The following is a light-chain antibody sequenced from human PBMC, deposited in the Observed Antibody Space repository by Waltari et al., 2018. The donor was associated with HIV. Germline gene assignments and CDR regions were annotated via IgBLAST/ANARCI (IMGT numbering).Light chain of an antibody. CDR2: GTS. CDR1: QSVSSSH. CDR3: QQYGSSAPLT. J-gene: IGKJ4*01. Sequence: EIVLTQSPGALSLSPGERATLSCRASQSVSSSHLAWYQQRPGQAPRLLMYGTSSRATGIPDRFSGSGSGTDFTLTISRLEPEDFAVCYCQQYGSSAPLTFGGGTKVEIK. V-gene: IGKV3-20*01.